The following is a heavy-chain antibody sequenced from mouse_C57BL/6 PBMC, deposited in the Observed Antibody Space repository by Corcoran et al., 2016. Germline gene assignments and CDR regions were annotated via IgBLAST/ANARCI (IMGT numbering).Heavy chain of an antibody. Sequence: QVTLKESGPGILQSSQTLSLTCSFSGFSLSTSGMGVSWIRQPSGKGLEWLAHIYWDDDKRYNPSLKSRLTISKDTSRNQVFLKIASVDTADTATDYCARRALGFVDGGQGTTLTVSS. CDR3: ARRALGFVD. V-gene: IGHV8-12*01. D-gene: IGHD4-1*01. CDR2: IYWDDDK. J-gene: IGHJ2*01. CDR1: GFSLSTSGMG.